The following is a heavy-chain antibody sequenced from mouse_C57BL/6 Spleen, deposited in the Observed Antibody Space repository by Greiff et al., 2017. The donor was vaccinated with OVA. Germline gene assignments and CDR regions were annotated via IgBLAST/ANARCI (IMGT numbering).Heavy chain of an antibody. V-gene: IGHV1-64*01. CDR1: GYTFTSYW. D-gene: IGHD1-1*01. CDR2: IHPNSGST. Sequence: VQLQQPGAELVKPGASVKLSCKASGYTFTSYWMHWVKQRPGQGLEWIGMIHPNSGSTNYNEKFKSKATLTVDKSSSTAYMQLSSLTSEDSAVYYWARGTTVPPRDYFDYWGQGTTLTVSS. CDR3: ARGTTVPPRDYFDY. J-gene: IGHJ2*01.